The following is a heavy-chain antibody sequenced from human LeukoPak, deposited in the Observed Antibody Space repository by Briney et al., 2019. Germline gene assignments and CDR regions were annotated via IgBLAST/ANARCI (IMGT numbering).Heavy chain of an antibody. D-gene: IGHD6-13*01. CDR3: ARAGLGLVSAAGTPFDY. CDR1: GFTFSSYA. Sequence: PGGSLRLSCAASGFTFSSYAMHWVRQAPGKGLEWVAVISYDGSNKYYADSVKGRFTISRDNSKNTLYLQMNSLRAEDTAVYYCARAGLGLVSAAGTPFDYWGQGTLVTVSS. J-gene: IGHJ4*02. CDR2: ISYDGSNK. V-gene: IGHV3-30-3*01.